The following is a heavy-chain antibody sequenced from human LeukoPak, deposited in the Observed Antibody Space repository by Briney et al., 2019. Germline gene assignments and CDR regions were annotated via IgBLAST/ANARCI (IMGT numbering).Heavy chain of an antibody. J-gene: IGHJ4*02. CDR1: GGSISSSSYY. V-gene: IGHV4-39*07. CDR2: IYYSGST. Sequence: SETLSLTCTVSGGSISSSSYYWGWIRQPPGKGLEWIGSIYYSGSTYYNPSLKSRVTISVDTSKNQFSLKLSSVTAADTAVYYCASLGYSSGWYFDYWGQGTLVTVSS. CDR3: ASLGYSSGWYFDY. D-gene: IGHD6-19*01.